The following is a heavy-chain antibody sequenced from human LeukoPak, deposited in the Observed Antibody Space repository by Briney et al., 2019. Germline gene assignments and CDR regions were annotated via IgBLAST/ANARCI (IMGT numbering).Heavy chain of an antibody. J-gene: IGHJ4*02. V-gene: IGHV3-43*01. D-gene: IGHD6-13*01. CDR2: INYSGTST. CDR3: TAAGIGNY. Sequence: GGSLRLSCAASGFTFDDYTMHWVRQAPGKGLEWVSLINYSGTSTYYEDSVKGRFTIYRDNAKNSLYLQMNSLRAEDTAVYYCTAAGIGNYWGQGTLVTVSS. CDR1: GFTFDDYT.